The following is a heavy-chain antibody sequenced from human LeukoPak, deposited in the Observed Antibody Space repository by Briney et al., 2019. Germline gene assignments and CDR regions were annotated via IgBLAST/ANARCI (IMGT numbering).Heavy chain of an antibody. CDR3: AREGPDAAGYFRH. V-gene: IGHV4-38-2*02. CDR2: IYHSGST. CDR1: GYSISSGYY. D-gene: IGHD2-2*01. J-gene: IGHJ1*01. Sequence: SETLSLTCTVSGYSISSGYYWGWIRQPPGKGLEWIGSIYHSGSTYYNPSLKSRVTISVDTSKNQFSLNLSSVTAADTAVYYCAREGPDAAGYFRHWGQGTLVTVSS.